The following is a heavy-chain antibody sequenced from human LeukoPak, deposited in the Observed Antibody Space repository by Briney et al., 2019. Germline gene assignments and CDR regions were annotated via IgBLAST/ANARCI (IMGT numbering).Heavy chain of an antibody. CDR2: VSSSGSTI. J-gene: IGHJ6*02. CDR1: GFTFSSYE. V-gene: IGHV3-48*03. D-gene: IGHD1-1*01. Sequence: GGSLRLSCAASGFTFSSYEMNWVRQAPGKGLEWVSYVSSSGSTIYYADSVKGRFTISTDNAKNSLYLQMNSLRAEDTAVYYCARDLTTLRSGMDVWGQGTTVTVSS. CDR3: ARDLTTLRSGMDV.